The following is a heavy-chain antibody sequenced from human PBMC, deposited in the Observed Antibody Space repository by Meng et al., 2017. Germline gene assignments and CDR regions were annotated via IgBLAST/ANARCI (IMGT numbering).Heavy chain of an antibody. V-gene: IGHV1-18*01. CDR3: AREADVDTAMVAFDY. CDR1: GYTFTSYG. Sequence: ASVKVSCKASGYTFTSYGISWVRQAPGQGLEWMGWISAYNGNTNYAQKLQGRVTMTTDTSTSTAYIELRSLRSDDTAVYYCAREADVDTAMVAFDYWGQGTLVTVSS. CDR2: ISAYNGNT. J-gene: IGHJ4*02. D-gene: IGHD5-18*01.